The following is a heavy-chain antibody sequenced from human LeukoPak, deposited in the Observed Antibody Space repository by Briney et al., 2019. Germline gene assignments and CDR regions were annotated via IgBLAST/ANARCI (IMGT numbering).Heavy chain of an antibody. V-gene: IGHV4-34*01. CDR3: AGGPEYSSSTSSEYFQH. J-gene: IGHJ1*01. D-gene: IGHD6-6*01. Sequence: PSETLSLTCAVYGGSFSGYYWSWIRQPPGKGLEWIGEITHSGSSDYNPSLKSRVTISVDTSKNQFSLKLSSVTAADTAVYYCAGGPEYSSSTSSEYFQHWGQGTLVTVSS. CDR2: ITHSGSS. CDR1: GGSFSGYY.